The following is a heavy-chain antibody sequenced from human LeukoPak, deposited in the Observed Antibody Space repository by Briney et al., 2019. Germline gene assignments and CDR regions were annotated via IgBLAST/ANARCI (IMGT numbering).Heavy chain of an antibody. D-gene: IGHD5-18*01. J-gene: IGHJ6*02. V-gene: IGHV3-30-3*01. Sequence: PGGSLRLSCVASGFTFSTYAMHWVRQAPGKGLEWVAVILYDGNNKYYADSVKGRFTISRDNSKNTLYLQMNSLRAEDTAVYYCARGRKYSYGTYYHGLDVWGQGTTVTVCS. CDR2: ILYDGNNK. CDR1: GFTFSTYA. CDR3: ARGRKYSYGTYYHGLDV.